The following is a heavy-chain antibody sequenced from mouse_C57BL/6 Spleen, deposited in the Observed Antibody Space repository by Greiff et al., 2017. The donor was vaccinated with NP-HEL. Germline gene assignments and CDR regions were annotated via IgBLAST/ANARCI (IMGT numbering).Heavy chain of an antibody. CDR3: VKADYGSTLDY. V-gene: IGHV7-4*01. J-gene: IGHJ2*01. D-gene: IGHD1-1*01. CDR1: GFTFTDYY. CDR2: IRNKANGYTT. Sequence: EVKLMESGGGLVQPGASLRLSCAASGFTFTDYYMSWVRQPPGKALEWLALIRNKANGYTTEYTASVKGRFTISRDNSQNILYLQMNTLRAEDSATYYCVKADYGSTLDYWGQGTTLTVSS.